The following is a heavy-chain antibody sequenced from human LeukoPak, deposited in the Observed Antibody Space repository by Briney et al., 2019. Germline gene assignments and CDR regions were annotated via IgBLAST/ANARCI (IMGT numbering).Heavy chain of an antibody. CDR1: GYTFTAYY. V-gene: IGHV1-2*02. D-gene: IGHD3-22*01. J-gene: IGHJ4*02. CDR2: INPNTGDT. Sequence: ASVKVSCKTSGYTFTAYYLNWVRQAPGQGLEWMAWINPNTGDTNYAQKFQVRVTMTRDTSISTAYMELSRLRSDDTAVYYCARDRAPLSSSSGYLYFDSWGQGTLVTVSS. CDR3: ARDRAPLSSSSGYLYFDS.